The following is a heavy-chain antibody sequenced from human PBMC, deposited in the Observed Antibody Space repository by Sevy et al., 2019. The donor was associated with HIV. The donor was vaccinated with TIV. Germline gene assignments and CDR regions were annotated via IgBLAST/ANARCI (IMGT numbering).Heavy chain of an antibody. CDR1: GFTFSSYA. J-gene: IGHJ2*01. Sequence: GGSLRLSCAASGFTFSSYAMHWVRQAPGKGLEWVAVISYDGSNKYYADSVKGRFTISRDNSKNTLYLQMNSLRAEDTAVYYCARDAVMEMGAERVWYFDLWGRGTLVTVSS. CDR3: ARDAVMEMGAERVWYFDL. V-gene: IGHV3-30-3*01. D-gene: IGHD2-8*01. CDR2: ISYDGSNK.